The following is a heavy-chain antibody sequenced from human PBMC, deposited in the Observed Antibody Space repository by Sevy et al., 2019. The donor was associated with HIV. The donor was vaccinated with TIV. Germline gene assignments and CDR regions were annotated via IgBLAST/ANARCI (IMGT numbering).Heavy chain of an antibody. D-gene: IGHD2-2*01. V-gene: IGHV3-30*04. CDR2: ISYDGSNK. CDR1: GFTFSSYA. J-gene: IGHJ5*02. CDR3: AREFSDEDIVVVPAAPEGNWFDP. Sequence: GGSLRLSCAASGFTFSSYAMHWVRQAPGKGLEWVAVISYDGSNKYYADSVKGRFTISRDNSKNTLYLQMNSLRAEETAVYYCAREFSDEDIVVVPAAPEGNWFDPWGQGTLVTVSS.